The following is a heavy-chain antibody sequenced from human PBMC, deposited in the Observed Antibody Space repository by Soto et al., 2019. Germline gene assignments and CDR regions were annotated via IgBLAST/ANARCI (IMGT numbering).Heavy chain of an antibody. D-gene: IGHD6-25*01. CDR1: GFTFSSYA. Sequence: LRLSRVASGFTFSSYAMSWVRQAPGKGLEWVSAIGGIGTSTYYADSVKGRFTMSRDNSKNTLYLQMNSLRTDDTAVYYCARDRGNMDVWGQGTTVTVSS. CDR2: IGGIGTST. CDR3: ARDRGNMDV. V-gene: IGHV3-23*01. J-gene: IGHJ6*02.